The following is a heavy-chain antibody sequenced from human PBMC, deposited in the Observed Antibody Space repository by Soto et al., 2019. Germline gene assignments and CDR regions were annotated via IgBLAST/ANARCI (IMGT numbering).Heavy chain of an antibody. J-gene: IGHJ6*02. CDR1: GGTFSSYA. Sequence: VQLVQSGAEVKQPGSSVKVSCKASGGTFSSYAISWVRQAPGQGLEWMGGIIPIFGTANYAQKFQGRVTITADESTSTAYMELSSLRSEDTAVYYCARLYCSGGSCYFGMDVWGQGTTVTVSS. CDR2: IIPIFGTA. D-gene: IGHD2-15*01. CDR3: ARLYCSGGSCYFGMDV. V-gene: IGHV1-69*01.